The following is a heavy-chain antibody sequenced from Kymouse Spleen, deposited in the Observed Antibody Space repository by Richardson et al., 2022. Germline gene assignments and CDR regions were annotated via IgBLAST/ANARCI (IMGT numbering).Heavy chain of an antibody. CDR2: INHSGST. D-gene: IGHD1-7*01. CDR1: GGSFSGYY. V-gene: IGHV4-34*01. J-gene: IGHJ4*02. Sequence: QVQLQQWGAGLLKPSETLSLTCAVYGGSFSGYYWSWIRQPPGKGLEWIGEINHSGSTNYNPSLKSRVTISVDTSKNQFSLKLSSVTAADTAVYYCAREEDWNYYFDYWGQGTLVTVSS. CDR3: AREEDWNYYFDY.